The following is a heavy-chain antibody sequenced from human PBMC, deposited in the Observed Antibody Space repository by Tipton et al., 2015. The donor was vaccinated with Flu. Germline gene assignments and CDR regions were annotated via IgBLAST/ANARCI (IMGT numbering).Heavy chain of an antibody. CDR1: GGSFSGYY. D-gene: IGHD4-17*01. CDR2: INHSGST. Sequence: TLSLTCAVYGGSFSGYYWSWIRQPPWKGLEWIGEINHSGSTNYNPSLKSRVPISVDTSKNQFSLKLSSVTAADTAVYYCARGGDSVYFDYWGQGTLVTVSS. CDR3: ARGGDSVYFDY. J-gene: IGHJ4*02. V-gene: IGHV4-34*01.